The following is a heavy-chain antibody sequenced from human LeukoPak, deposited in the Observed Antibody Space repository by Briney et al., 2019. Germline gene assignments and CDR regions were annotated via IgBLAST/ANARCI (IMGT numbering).Heavy chain of an antibody. J-gene: IGHJ4*02. CDR3: ARSSRLTFDY. Sequence: ASVKVSCKASGGTFSSYAISWVRQAPGQGLEWMGGIIPIFGTANYAQKFQGRVTITADKSTSTAYMELSSLRAEDTAVYYCARSSRLTFDYWGQGTLVTVSS. CDR1: GGTFSSYA. V-gene: IGHV1-69*06. D-gene: IGHD6-6*01. CDR2: IIPIFGTA.